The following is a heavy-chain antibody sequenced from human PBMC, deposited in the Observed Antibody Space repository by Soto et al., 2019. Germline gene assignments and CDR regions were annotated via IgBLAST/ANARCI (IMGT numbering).Heavy chain of an antibody. CDR2: TYWDDGE. V-gene: IGHV2-5*02. D-gene: IGHD1-7*01. CDR3: AHGRISGTILAVDY. Sequence: QITLKESGPTLVKPTQALTLTCTFSGFSLTTRGVSVGWIRQPPGKALEWLAVTYWDDGERYRPSLKSSLTITKDTSKNQVVLTMTNLDPMDTATYYCAHGRISGTILAVDYWCQGMVVSVSS. J-gene: IGHJ4*02. CDR1: GFSLTTRGVS.